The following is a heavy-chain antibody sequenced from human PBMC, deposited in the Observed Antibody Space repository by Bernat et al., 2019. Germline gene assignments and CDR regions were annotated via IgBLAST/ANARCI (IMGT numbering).Heavy chain of an antibody. V-gene: IGHV7-4-1*02. Sequence: QVQLVQSGSELKKPGASARVSCKASGYTFTSYAMNWVRQAPGQGLEWMGRINTNTGNPTYAQGFTGRFVFSLDTSVSAAYLQITNLKAEDTAVYYCARDNPNYFGSGNYIDYWGQGTLVTVPS. CDR2: INTNTGNP. CDR3: ARDNPNYFGSGNYIDY. CDR1: GYTFTSYA. J-gene: IGHJ4*02. D-gene: IGHD3-10*01.